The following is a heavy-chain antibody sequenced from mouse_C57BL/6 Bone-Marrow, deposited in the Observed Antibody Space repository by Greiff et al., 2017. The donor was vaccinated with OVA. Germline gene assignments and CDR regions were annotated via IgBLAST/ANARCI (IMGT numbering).Heavy chain of an antibody. Sequence: VQLQQSGAELVRPGASVKLSCKASGYTFTDYYINWVKQRPGQGLEWIARIYPGSGNTYYNEKFKGKATLTAEKSSSTAYMQLSSLTSEDSAVDFCARGDYGYAMDYWGQGTSVTVSS. CDR2: IYPGSGNT. CDR3: ARGDYGYAMDY. V-gene: IGHV1-76*01. CDR1: GYTFTDYY. D-gene: IGHD2-4*01. J-gene: IGHJ4*01.